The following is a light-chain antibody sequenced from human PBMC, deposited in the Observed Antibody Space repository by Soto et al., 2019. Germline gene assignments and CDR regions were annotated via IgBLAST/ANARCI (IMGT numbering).Light chain of an antibody. CDR3: CSYAYIYTLGVV. CDR1: SSDVGAYNY. Sequence: QSALTQPRSVSGSPGQSVTISCTGTSSDVGAYNYVSWYQRHPGKAPKLMIFDVNKRPSGVPDRFSGSKSGNTASLTITGLQAEDEADYYCCSYAYIYTLGVVFGGGTKLTVL. V-gene: IGLV2-11*01. J-gene: IGLJ3*02. CDR2: DVN.